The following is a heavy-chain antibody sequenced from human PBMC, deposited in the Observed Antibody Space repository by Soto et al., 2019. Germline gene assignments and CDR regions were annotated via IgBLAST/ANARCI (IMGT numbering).Heavy chain of an antibody. CDR1: GFTFRSDA. CDR2: ISGSGGST. J-gene: IGHJ4*02. D-gene: IGHD6-13*01. CDR3: AYSRTPFDY. Sequence: EVQLLESGGGLVQPGGSLRLSCAASGFTFRSDAMSWVRQAPGKGLEWVSAISGSGGSTYYADSVKGRFTISRDNSKNSLYLQMNSLRAEDTAVYYCAYSRTPFDYWGQGTLVTVSS. V-gene: IGHV3-23*01.